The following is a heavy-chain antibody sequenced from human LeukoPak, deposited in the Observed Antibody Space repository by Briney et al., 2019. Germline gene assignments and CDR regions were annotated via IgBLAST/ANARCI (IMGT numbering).Heavy chain of an antibody. J-gene: IGHJ4*02. D-gene: IGHD3-10*01. Sequence: GGSPRLSCVVSGVSLSNYAMTWVRQAPGKGLEWVSYTSERGGSTTYADSVKGRFTISRDSSLNTLYLQMNNLRAEDTAVYFCAKRGVVIRGILVIGYHQEAYHYDFWGQGVLVTVSS. CDR3: AKRGVVIRGILVIGYHQEAYHYDF. CDR1: GVSLSNYA. V-gene: IGHV3-23*01. CDR2: TSERGGST.